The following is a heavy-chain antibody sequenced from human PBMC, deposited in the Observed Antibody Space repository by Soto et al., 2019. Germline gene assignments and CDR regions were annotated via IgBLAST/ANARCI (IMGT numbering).Heavy chain of an antibody. J-gene: IGHJ5*02. CDR3: ARDSPRGSGRSSP. CDR2: IYYSGST. D-gene: IGHD3-10*01. Sequence: SETLSLTCTVSGGSISSGGYYWSWIRQHPGKGLEWIGYIYYSGSTYYNPSLKSRVTISVDTSKNQFSLKLSSVTAADTAVYYCARDSPRGSGRSSPWGQGTLVTVSS. CDR1: GGSISSGGYY. V-gene: IGHV4-31*03.